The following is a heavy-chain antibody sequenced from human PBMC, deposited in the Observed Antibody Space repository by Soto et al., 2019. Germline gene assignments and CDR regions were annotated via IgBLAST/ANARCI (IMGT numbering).Heavy chain of an antibody. V-gene: IGHV4-39*01. CDR3: ARHWMTTDAFDI. CDR1: GGSISSSSYY. CDR2: IYYSGST. J-gene: IGHJ3*02. D-gene: IGHD4-17*01. Sequence: SETLSLTCPVSGGSISSSSYYWGWIRQPPGKGLEWIGSIYYSGSTYYNPSLKSRVTISVDTSKNQFSLKLSSVTAADTAVYYCARHWMTTDAFDIWGQGTMVTVSS.